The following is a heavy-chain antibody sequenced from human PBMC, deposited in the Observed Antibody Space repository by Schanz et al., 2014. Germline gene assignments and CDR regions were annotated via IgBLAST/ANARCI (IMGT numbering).Heavy chain of an antibody. CDR2: ISSKGDMT. CDR3: AKYRGYYRVSGSYRELEY. CDR1: GFTFSTST. Sequence: EVQLVESGGGLVQPGGSLRLSCAASGFTFSTSTMHWVRQAPGKGLEYVSSISSKGDMTFYGNSVKGRFTISRDNSKNTLYRQLGSLSAEDTAVYYCAKYRGYYRVSGSYRELEYWGQGTLVTVSS. V-gene: IGHV3-64*01. D-gene: IGHD3-10*01. J-gene: IGHJ4*02.